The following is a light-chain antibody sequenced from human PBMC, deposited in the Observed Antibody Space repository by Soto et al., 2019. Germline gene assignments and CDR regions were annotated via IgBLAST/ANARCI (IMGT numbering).Light chain of an antibody. V-gene: IGKV3-15*01. J-gene: IGKJ5*01. Sequence: EIVPTRSPPTLSVSPGDKATLSCRASQSVRSNLAWYQQKPGQAPRLLIYGASTRATGIPARFSGSGSGTEFTLTISSLQSEDFAVYYCQQYNNWPITFGQGTRLEIK. CDR1: QSVRSN. CDR2: GAS. CDR3: QQYNNWPIT.